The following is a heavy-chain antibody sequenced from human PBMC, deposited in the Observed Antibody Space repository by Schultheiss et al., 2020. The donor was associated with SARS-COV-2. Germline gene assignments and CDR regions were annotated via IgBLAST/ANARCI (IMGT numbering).Heavy chain of an antibody. D-gene: IGHD6-13*01. Sequence: SQTLSLTCAISGDSVSSNSAAWNWIRQSPSRGLEWLGRTYYRSKWYNDYAVSVKSRITINPDTSKNQFSLQLNSVTPEDTAVYYCARAWRGRIAAADYYYYYYGVDDWGQGTTVTVAS. CDR1: GDSVSSNSAA. J-gene: IGHJ6*02. CDR2: TYYRSKWYN. CDR3: ARAWRGRIAAADYYYYYYGVDD. V-gene: IGHV6-1*01.